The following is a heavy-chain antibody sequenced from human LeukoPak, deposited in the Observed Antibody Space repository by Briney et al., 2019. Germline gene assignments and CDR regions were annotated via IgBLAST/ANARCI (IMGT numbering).Heavy chain of an antibody. J-gene: IGHJ4*02. CDR2: IRYDGSNK. Sequence: PGGSLRLSCAASGFTFSSYGMHWVRQAPGKGLEWVAFIRYDGSNKYYADSVKGRFTISRDNSKNTLYLQMNSLRAEDTAVYYCAKGLEVHYYGSGSYYKGRDYFDYWGQGTLVTVSS. CDR3: AKGLEVHYYGSGSYYKGRDYFDY. V-gene: IGHV3-30*02. D-gene: IGHD3-10*01. CDR1: GFTFSSYG.